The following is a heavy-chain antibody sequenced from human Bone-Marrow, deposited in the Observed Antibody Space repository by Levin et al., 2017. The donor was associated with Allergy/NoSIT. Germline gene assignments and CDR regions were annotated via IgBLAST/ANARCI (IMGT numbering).Heavy chain of an antibody. CDR1: GGSMATGEYH. V-gene: IGHV4-30-4*01. D-gene: IGHD5-12*01. CDR2: IFHYGNT. CDR3: ARDRRAWIGENAPPHYGLDF. Sequence: SETLSLTCTVSGGSMATGEYHWNWVRQSPGAGLEWIGHIFHYGNTVYNPSLGSRVMMSVDGSRNQFSLELRSVTAADTAIYYCARDRRAWIGENAPPHYGLDFWGRGATVTVSS. J-gene: IGHJ6*02.